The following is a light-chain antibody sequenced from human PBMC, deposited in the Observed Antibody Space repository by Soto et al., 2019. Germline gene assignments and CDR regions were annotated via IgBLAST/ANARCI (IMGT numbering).Light chain of an antibody. V-gene: IGLV2-14*03. CDR3: SSYTNTTTLV. CDR1: SSDVGGYNY. Sequence: QSALTQPASVSGSPGQSITISCTGASSDVGGYNYVSWYQHHPGNAPKLMIYDVSNRPSGVSNRFSGSKSGNTASLTISGLQAEDEAEYYCSSYTNTTTLVFGGGTKLTVL. J-gene: IGLJ2*01. CDR2: DVS.